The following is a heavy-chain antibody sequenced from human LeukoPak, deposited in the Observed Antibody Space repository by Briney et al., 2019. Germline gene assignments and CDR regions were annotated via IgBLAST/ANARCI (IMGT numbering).Heavy chain of an antibody. J-gene: IGHJ4*02. CDR2: ISSSGSTI. D-gene: IGHD5-18*01. Sequence: GGSLRLSCAASGFTFSNCEMNRVRPAPGKGLEWFSYISSSGSTIYYADSVKGRFTISRDNAKNSLYLQMNSLRAEDTAVYYCARDGEVADTPSFDYWGQGTLVTVSS. CDR3: ARDGEVADTPSFDY. CDR1: GFTFSNCE. V-gene: IGHV3-48*03.